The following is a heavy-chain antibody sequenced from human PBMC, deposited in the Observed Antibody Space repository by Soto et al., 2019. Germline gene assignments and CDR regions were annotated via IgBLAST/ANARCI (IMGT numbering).Heavy chain of an antibody. D-gene: IGHD2-2*01. J-gene: IGHJ5*02. V-gene: IGHV3-21*01. CDR1: GFTFTPYT. CDR2: ISSSSSYI. Sequence: GGPLRLSCVASGFTFTPYTMNRVRQAPGKAMEWVSSISSSSSYIYYADSVKGRFTISRDNAKNSLYLQMNSLRAEDTAVYYCARGVGLVVVPGVHRFDPWGQGSLLTVSS. CDR3: ARGVGLVVVPGVHRFDP.